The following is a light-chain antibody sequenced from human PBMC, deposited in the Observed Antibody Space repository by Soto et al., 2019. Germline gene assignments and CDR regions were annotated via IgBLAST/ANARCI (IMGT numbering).Light chain of an antibody. J-gene: IGKJ4*01. CDR1: RGISNY. V-gene: IGKV1-27*01. CDR2: AAS. CDR3: QKYNRAPLT. Sequence: DIQMTQSPSSLSASVGDRVTITCRASRGISNYLAWYQQKPGKVPKLLIYAASTLQSGVPSRFSGSGSGTDFTLTISSLQPEDVATYYCQKYNRAPLTFGGGTKVEIK.